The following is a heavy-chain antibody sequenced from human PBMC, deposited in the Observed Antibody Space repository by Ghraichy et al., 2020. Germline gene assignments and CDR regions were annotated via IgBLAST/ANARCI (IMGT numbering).Heavy chain of an antibody. CDR2: IKQDGSEK. J-gene: IGHJ3*02. Sequence: LSLTCAASGFTFSSYWMSWVRQAPGKGLEWVANIKQDGSEKYYVDSVKGRFTISRDNAKNSLYLQMNSLRAEDTAVYYCARGLGAFDIWGQGTMVTVSS. V-gene: IGHV3-7*01. D-gene: IGHD3-22*01. CDR3: ARGLGAFDI. CDR1: GFTFSSYW.